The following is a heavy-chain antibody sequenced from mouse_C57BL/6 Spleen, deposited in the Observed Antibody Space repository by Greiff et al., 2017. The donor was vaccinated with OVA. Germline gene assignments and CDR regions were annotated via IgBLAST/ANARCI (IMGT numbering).Heavy chain of an antibody. D-gene: IGHD1-1*02. Sequence: EVQVVESGGGLVKPGGSLKLSCAASGFTFSSYAMSWVRQTPEKRLEWVANISDGGSYTYYPDNVKGRFTISRDNAKNNLYLQMSHLKSEDTAMFYYARDLGTRYFDYWGQGTTLTVSS. J-gene: IGHJ2*01. CDR3: ARDLGTRYFDY. CDR2: ISDGGSYT. V-gene: IGHV5-4*01. CDR1: GFTFSSYA.